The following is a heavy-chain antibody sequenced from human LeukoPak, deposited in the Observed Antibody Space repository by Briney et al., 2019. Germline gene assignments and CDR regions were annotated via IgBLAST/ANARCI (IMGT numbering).Heavy chain of an antibody. CDR3: ARGESLDY. CDR1: GFTFSSYA. Sequence: GGSLRLSCAASGFTFSSYAMHWVRQAPGKGLEYVSAISSNGGSTYYANSVKGRFTISRDISKNTLYLQMGSLRAEDMAVYYCARGESLDYWGQGTLVTVSS. D-gene: IGHD2-21*01. J-gene: IGHJ4*02. V-gene: IGHV3-64*01. CDR2: ISSNGGST.